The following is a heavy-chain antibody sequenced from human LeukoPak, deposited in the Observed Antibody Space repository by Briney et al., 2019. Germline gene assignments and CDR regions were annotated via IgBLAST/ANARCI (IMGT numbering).Heavy chain of an antibody. V-gene: IGHV4-39*01. CDR2: IYYSWST. CDR1: GGSIISSIYY. Sequence: PSETLSLTCTVSGGSIISSIYYWDWIRQPPGKGLEWIGSIYYSWSTYYNPSLKSRVIISVDTSKNQFSLKLSSVTAADTAVYYCAGRSSSYAKVGYYMDVWGKGTTVTVSS. J-gene: IGHJ6*03. CDR3: AGRSSSYAKVGYYMDV. D-gene: IGHD2/OR15-2a*01.